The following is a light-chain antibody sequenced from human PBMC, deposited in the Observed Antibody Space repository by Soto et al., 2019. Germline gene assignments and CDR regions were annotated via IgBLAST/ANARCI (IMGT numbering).Light chain of an antibody. J-gene: IGLJ1*01. CDR1: SSDFGTYDF. CDR3: CLYAVTFYV. Sequence: QSALAQPRSVSGSPGQSATISCTGTSSDFGTYDFVSWYQQHPGKAPRLMIFDVSERPSGVPDRFSGSKSGNTASLTISGLQAEDEADYYCCLYAVTFYVFGTGTKVTVL. CDR2: DVS. V-gene: IGLV2-11*01.